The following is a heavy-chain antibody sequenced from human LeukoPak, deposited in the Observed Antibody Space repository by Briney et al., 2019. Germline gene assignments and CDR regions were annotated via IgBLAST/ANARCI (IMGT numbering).Heavy chain of an antibody. D-gene: IGHD2-2*01. CDR2: INHSGST. CDR1: GGSFSGYY. J-gene: IGHJ6*02. Sequence: SETLSLTCAVYGGSFSGYYWSWIRQPPGKGLEWIGEINHSGSTNYNPSLKSRVTKSVDTSKNQFSLKLSSVTAADTAVYYCARGQSVVVPAAEPNYYYYYGMDVWGQGTTVTVSS. CDR3: ARGQSVVVPAAEPNYYYYYGMDV. V-gene: IGHV4-34*01.